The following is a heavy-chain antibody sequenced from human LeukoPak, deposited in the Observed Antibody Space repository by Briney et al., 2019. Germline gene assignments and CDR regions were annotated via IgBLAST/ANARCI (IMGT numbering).Heavy chain of an antibody. Sequence: SETLSLTCAVYGGSFSGYYWTWIRQPPGKGLEWIGESDHSGSTNYNPSLKSRVTISVDTSNNQFSLRLSSVTAADTAVYYCATRGSYNWFDPWGQGTLVTVSS. V-gene: IGHV4-34*01. CDR1: GGSFSGYY. CDR3: ATRGSYNWFDP. D-gene: IGHD3-16*01. J-gene: IGHJ5*02. CDR2: SDHSGST.